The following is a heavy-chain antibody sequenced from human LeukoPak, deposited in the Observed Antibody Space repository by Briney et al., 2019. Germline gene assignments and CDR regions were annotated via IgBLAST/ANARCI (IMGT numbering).Heavy chain of an antibody. V-gene: IGHV4-39*02. CDR1: GGSVSSSSYY. CDR2: IYPSGST. Sequence: SETLSLTCTVSGGSVSSSSYYWGWVRQPPGKGLEWIGSIYPSGSTYYNPSLKSRVTISVDMSKNHFSLKLNSVTAADTAVYYCAGPRAYSGYDQKMPFVYWGQGTLVTVSS. CDR3: AGPRAYSGYDQKMPFVY. D-gene: IGHD5-12*01. J-gene: IGHJ4*02.